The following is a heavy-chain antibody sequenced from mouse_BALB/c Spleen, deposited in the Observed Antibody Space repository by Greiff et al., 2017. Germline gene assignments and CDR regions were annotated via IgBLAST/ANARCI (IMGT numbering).Heavy chain of an antibody. CDR1: GFSLTSYD. D-gene: IGHD2-4*01. CDR2: IWTGGGT. Sequence: QVQLKESGPGLVAPSQSLSITCTVSGFSLTSYDISWIRQPPGKGLEWLGVIWTGGGTNYNSAFMSRLSISKDNSKSQVFLKMNSLQTDDTAIYYCVRDSDYDYYFDYWGQGTTLTVSS. V-gene: IGHV2-9-2*01. J-gene: IGHJ2*01. CDR3: VRDSDYDYYFDY.